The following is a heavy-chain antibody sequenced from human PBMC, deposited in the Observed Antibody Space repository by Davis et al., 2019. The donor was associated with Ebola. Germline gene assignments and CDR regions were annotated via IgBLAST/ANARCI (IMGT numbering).Heavy chain of an antibody. Sequence: GESLKISCAVSGFTFSNYNMNWVRQTPGKGLEWVSHISDDSSSTYYADSVKGRFTISRDNAKNSLYLQLSTLRDEDTAVYFCVSAGWDHWGQGTLVTVSS. CDR2: ISDDSSST. V-gene: IGHV3-48*02. CDR1: GFTFSNYN. J-gene: IGHJ4*02. D-gene: IGHD2-15*01. CDR3: VSAGWDH.